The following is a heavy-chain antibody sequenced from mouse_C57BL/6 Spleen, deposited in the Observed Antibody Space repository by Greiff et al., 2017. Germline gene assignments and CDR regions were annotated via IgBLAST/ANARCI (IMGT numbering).Heavy chain of an antibody. CDR2: ISSGSRTI. Sequence: EVKLVESGGGLVKPGGSLKLSCAASGFTFSDYGMHWVRQAPEKGLEWVAYISSGSRTIYYADTVKGRFTISRDTAKNTLFMQMTSLRSEDTAMYYCAEQYYGNDWYFDVWGTGTTVTVSS. J-gene: IGHJ1*03. V-gene: IGHV5-17*01. CDR3: AEQYYGNDWYFDV. D-gene: IGHD2-1*01. CDR1: GFTFSDYG.